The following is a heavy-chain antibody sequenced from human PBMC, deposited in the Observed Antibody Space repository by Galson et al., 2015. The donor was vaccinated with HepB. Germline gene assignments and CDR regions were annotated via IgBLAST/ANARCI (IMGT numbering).Heavy chain of an antibody. CDR1: GFSFSDFA. V-gene: IGHV3-64D*06. D-gene: IGHD2-8*01. J-gene: IGHJ4*02. CDR3: VKSLRVNGQYYFDH. CDR2: ISSSGDKA. Sequence: SLRLSCAASGFSFSDFAIHWVRQAPGKGLDYVCAISSSGDKAYYADSVRDRFSILRDNSRNTVSLQLSSLRGDDTAVYFCVKSLRVNGQYYFDHWGRGTLVTVSS.